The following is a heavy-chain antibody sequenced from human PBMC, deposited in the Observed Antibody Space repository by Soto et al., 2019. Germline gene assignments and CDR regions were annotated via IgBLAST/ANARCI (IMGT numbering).Heavy chain of an antibody. D-gene: IGHD2-2*01. CDR2: ISSTGGST. CDR3: AKVGGYCSSTSCYELTRDYMEV. V-gene: IGHV3-64*01. CDR1: GFTFSSYA. Sequence: GGSLRLSCAASGFTFSSYAMQWVRQAPGKGLEYVSAISSTGGSTYYANSVKGRFTISRDNSKNTLYLQMNSLRAEDTAVYYCAKVGGYCSSTSCYELTRDYMEVWGKGTTVTVSS. J-gene: IGHJ6*03.